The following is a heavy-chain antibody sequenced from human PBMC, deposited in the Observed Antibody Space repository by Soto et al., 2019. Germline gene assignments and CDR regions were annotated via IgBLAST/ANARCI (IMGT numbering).Heavy chain of an antibody. V-gene: IGHV6-1*01. D-gene: IGHD5-12*01. Sequence: SQTLSLTCALSGDSVSSNTASWNWIRQSPSRGLEWLGRTYFRSKWYNDYAVPVKSRIIINPDTSNNQFSLQLNSVTPEDTAVYFCAKGDNLGPKTGYAFDPWGQGIMVTVSS. CDR2: TYFRSKWYN. CDR3: AKGDNLGPKTGYAFDP. CDR1: GDSVSSNTAS. J-gene: IGHJ5*02.